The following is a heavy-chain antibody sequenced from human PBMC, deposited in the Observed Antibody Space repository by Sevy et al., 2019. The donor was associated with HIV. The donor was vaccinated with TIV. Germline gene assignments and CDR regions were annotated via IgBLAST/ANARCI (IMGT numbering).Heavy chain of an antibody. CDR2: IYSGGST. V-gene: IGHV3-66*01. Sequence: GGSLRLSCAASGFTVSSNYMSWVRQAPGKGLEWVSVIYSGGSTYYADSVKGRFTISRDNSKNTLYLQMNSLRAEDTAVYYCAGEGYDSSGYYPISDYWGQGTLVTVSS. CDR1: GFTVSSNY. CDR3: AGEGYDSSGYYPISDY. D-gene: IGHD3-22*01. J-gene: IGHJ4*02.